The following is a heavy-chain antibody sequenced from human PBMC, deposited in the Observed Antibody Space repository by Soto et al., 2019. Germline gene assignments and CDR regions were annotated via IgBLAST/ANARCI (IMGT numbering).Heavy chain of an antibody. V-gene: IGHV4-34*01. CDR1: GGSFSGYY. J-gene: IGHJ4*02. CDR2: INHSGST. Sequence: QVQLQQWGAGLLKPSETLSLTCAVYGGSFSGYYWSWIRQPPGKGLEWIGEINHSGSTNYNPSLKSRVTISVDTSKNQFSLKLSSVTAADTAVYYCAAITATPTGTTKAFDYWGQGTLVTVSS. CDR3: AAITATPTGTTKAFDY. D-gene: IGHD1-7*01.